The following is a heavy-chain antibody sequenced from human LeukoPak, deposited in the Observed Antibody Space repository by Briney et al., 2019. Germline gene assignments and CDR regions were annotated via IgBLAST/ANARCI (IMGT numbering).Heavy chain of an antibody. V-gene: IGHV5-51*01. Sequence: GESLKISCKGSGYSFTSYWIGWVRQMPGKGLEWMGIIYPGDSDTRYSPSFQGQVTISADKSINTAYLQWSSPKASDTAMYYCARQVGHCSSTSCEAEYYFDYWGQGTLVTVSS. D-gene: IGHD2-2*01. J-gene: IGHJ4*02. CDR1: GYSFTSYW. CDR3: ARQVGHCSSTSCEAEYYFDY. CDR2: IYPGDSDT.